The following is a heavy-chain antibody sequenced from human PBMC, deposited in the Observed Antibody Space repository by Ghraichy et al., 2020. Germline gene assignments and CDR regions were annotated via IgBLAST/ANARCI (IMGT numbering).Heavy chain of an antibody. CDR1: GFRFSSYW. CDR3: ARVPYYADYETNFDY. Sequence: GESLNITCAASGFRFSSYWMHWVRQAPGKGLVWVSHINSDARRTNYADSVKGRFTISRDNAKNTLYLQMNSLRAEDTALYYCARVPYYADYETNFDYWGQGILVTVSS. V-gene: IGHV3-74*01. D-gene: IGHD4-17*01. J-gene: IGHJ4*02. CDR2: INSDARRT.